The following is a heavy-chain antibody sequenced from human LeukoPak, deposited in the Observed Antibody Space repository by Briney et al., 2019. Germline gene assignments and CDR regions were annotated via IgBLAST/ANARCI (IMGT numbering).Heavy chain of an antibody. V-gene: IGHV3-74*01. CDR3: ARGRPHGNDY. J-gene: IGHJ4*02. CDR1: GFTFSSYW. CDR2: IASDGSST. D-gene: IGHD4-23*01. Sequence: GGSLRLSCAASGFTFSSYWMNWVRQAPGKGLVWLSRIASDGSSTTYADSVKGRFSISRDNAKNTLYLQMNSLRVEDTAVYYCARGRPHGNDYWGQGTLVTVSS.